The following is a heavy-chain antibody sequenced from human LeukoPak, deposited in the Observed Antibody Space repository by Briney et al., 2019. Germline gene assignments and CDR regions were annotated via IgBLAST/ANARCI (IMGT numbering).Heavy chain of an antibody. CDR1: GYTFTSYG. CDR3: ARDSSGYSFDI. D-gene: IGHD3-22*01. Sequence: ASVKVSCKASGYTFTSYGISWVRQAPGQGLEWMGWISAYNGNTNYAQKLQGRVTITADESTSTAYMELSSLRSEDTAVYYCARDSSGYSFDIWGQGTMVTVSS. J-gene: IGHJ3*02. CDR2: ISAYNGNT. V-gene: IGHV1-18*01.